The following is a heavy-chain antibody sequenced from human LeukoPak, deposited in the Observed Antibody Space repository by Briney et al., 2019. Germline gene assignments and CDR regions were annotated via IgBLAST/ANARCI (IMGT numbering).Heavy chain of an antibody. V-gene: IGHV3-7*01. CDR2: VKQDGSEK. D-gene: IGHD2-2*01. CDR3: ATGRSCTTCYLPDY. J-gene: IGHJ4*02. CDR1: GFTFSSYW. Sequence: GGSLRLSCAASGFTFSSYWMSWVRQAPGKGLEWVANVKQDGSEKYYVDSVKGRFTISRDNAKNSLYLQMNSLRAEDTAVYHCATGRSCTTCYLPDYWGQGTLVTVSS.